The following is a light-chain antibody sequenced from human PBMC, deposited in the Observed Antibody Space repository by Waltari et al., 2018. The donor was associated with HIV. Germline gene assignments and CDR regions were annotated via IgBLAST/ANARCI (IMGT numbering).Light chain of an antibody. CDR3: QQYNSVPYT. CDR2: GAS. Sequence: DLVVTQSPDSLVVSLCERATIHCRSSRNLLYRDNTKHYLAWYRQKPGQPPRLLIYGASTRESGVPDRLSGSGSGTDFALTISSLQPEDLAGYYCQQYNSVPYTFGQGTRLEI. V-gene: IGKV4-1*01. J-gene: IGKJ2*01. CDR1: RNLLYRDNTKHY.